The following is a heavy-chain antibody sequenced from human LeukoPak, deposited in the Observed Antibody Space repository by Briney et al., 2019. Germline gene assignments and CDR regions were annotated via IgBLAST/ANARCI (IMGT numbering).Heavy chain of an antibody. CDR1: GYTFTSYG. CDR2: MSTYKGDK. J-gene: IGHJ4*02. CDR3: ARGIATALIDY. V-gene: IGHV1-18*01. Sequence: SVSLSCKVSGYTFTSYGVSWVRHARGQGLEGMGWMSTYKGDKNYEQTLQGRVTITTATSTASTYMDLRSLTSDDTAVYYCARGIATALIDYWGQGTLVTVSS. D-gene: IGHD6-13*01.